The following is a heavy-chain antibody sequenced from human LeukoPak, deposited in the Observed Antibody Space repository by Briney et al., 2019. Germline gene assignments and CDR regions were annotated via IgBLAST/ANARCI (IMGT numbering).Heavy chain of an antibody. Sequence: ASVKVSCKASGYTFTSYYMHWVRQAPGQGLEWMGIINPSGGSTSYAQKFQGRVTMTRDTSTSTVYMELSSLRSEDTAVYYCARGTPSEWLLKYHYYYYGMDVWGQGTTVTVSS. J-gene: IGHJ6*02. CDR2: INPSGGST. D-gene: IGHD3-3*01. CDR1: GYTFTSYY. V-gene: IGHV1-46*01. CDR3: ARGTPSEWLLKYHYYYYGMDV.